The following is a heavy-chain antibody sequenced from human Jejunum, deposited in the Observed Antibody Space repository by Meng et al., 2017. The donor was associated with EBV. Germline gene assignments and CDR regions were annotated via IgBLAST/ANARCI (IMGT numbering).Heavy chain of an antibody. Sequence: QGQSVQAGVEVKTPGGSVKVSCKASGFTFTSHAMHRVRQAPGQRLEWMGWINAGSGYTRYSQKFQGSVTITRDTSASIVYMERSSLRSEDTAVYFCARESGSELEQPNYNWFGPWGQGTLVTVSS. J-gene: IGHJ5*02. V-gene: IGHV1-3*01. CDR2: INAGSGYT. CDR3: ARESGSELEQPNYNWFGP. CDR1: GFTFTSHA. D-gene: IGHD1/OR15-1a*01.